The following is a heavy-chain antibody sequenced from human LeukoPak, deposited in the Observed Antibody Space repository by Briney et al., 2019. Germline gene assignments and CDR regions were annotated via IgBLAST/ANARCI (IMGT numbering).Heavy chain of an antibody. J-gene: IGHJ4*02. V-gene: IGHV3-66*02. CDR1: GFSVSSNY. CDR2: IYSGGST. CDR3: ARDRRLTGADY. Sequence: PGGSLRLSCAASGFSVSSNYMSWVRQAPGKGLEWVSVIYSGGSTYYADSVKGRFTISRDNSKNTLYLQMNSLRAEDTAVYYCARDRRLTGADYWGEATLVTVSS. D-gene: IGHD7-27*01.